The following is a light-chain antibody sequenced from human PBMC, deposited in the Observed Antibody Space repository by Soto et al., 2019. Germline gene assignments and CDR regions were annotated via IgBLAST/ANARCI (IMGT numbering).Light chain of an antibody. CDR1: QSVSSN. J-gene: IGKJ4*01. CDR2: GAS. CDR3: QHYTDWPLT. V-gene: IGKV3-15*01. Sequence: EIVMTQSPATLSVFPGERATLSCRASQSVSSNLAWYQQKPGQAPRLLIYGASTRATGIPARFSGSGSGTEFTLTISSLQSEDFAVYYCQHYTDWPLTFGGGTKVEIK.